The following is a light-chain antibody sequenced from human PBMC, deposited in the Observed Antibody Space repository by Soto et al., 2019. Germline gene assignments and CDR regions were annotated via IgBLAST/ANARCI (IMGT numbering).Light chain of an antibody. CDR3: QQYGSSPPVT. J-gene: IGKJ2*01. CDR1: QSVSSSY. Sequence: IVLTQSPGTLSLSPGERATLSCRASQSVSSSYLAWYQQKPGQAPRLLIYGASSRATGIPDRFSGSGSGTEFTLNISRLEPEDFAVYYCQQYGSSPPVTFGQGTKLEIK. CDR2: GAS. V-gene: IGKV3-20*01.